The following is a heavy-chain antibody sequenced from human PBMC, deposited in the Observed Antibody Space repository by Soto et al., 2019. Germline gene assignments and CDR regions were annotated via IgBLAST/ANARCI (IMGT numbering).Heavy chain of an antibody. CDR3: ARGLRGRRQPGEVFDY. Sequence: EVQLVESGGGLVKPGGSLRLSCAASGFTFSYYSMNWVRQAPGKGLEWVSTISSSGTYKAYVDSAKGRFTISRDNDNDSLILQLTSLRVEDTAMYFCARGLRGRRQPGEVFDYWGQGTLVTVS. J-gene: IGHJ4*02. CDR2: ISSSGTYK. CDR1: GFTFSYYS. V-gene: IGHV3-21*01. D-gene: IGHD6-13*01.